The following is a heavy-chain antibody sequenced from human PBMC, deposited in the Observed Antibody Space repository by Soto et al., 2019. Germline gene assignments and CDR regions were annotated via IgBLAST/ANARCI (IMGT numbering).Heavy chain of an antibody. D-gene: IGHD4-17*01. V-gene: IGHV3-30*18. CDR2: SPYGGSNK. Sequence: QMQLVESGGGVVQPGTSLRLSCVASGFTFSAFGMHWVRQAPGKGLEWVAISPYGGSNKYYGDSVQGRFTISRDNCRETLYLEETSLRDEYTDVYYCAKGDLRLPDYGDHSAYSYGMDVWGQGTTVTVSS. CDR1: GFTFSAFG. CDR3: AKGDLRLPDYGDHSAYSYGMDV. J-gene: IGHJ6*02.